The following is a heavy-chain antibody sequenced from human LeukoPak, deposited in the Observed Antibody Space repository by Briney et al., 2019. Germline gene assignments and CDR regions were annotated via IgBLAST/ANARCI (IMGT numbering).Heavy chain of an antibody. CDR1: GFTFSNYG. CDR3: AKESQAAFDI. CDR2: ISYDGSNK. Sequence: PGGSLRLSCAASGFTFSNYGMHWVRQAPGKGLEWVAVISYDGSNKYYADSVKGRFTISRGNSKNTLYLQMNSLRAEDTAVYYCAKESQAAFDIWGQGTMVTVSS. V-gene: IGHV3-30*18. J-gene: IGHJ3*02.